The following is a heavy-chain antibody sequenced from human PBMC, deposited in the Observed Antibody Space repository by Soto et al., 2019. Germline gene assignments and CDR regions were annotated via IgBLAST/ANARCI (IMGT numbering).Heavy chain of an antibody. CDR1: GYSFTSYW. Sequence: PGESLKISCKGSGYSFTSYWISWVRQMPGKGLEWMGRIDPSDSYTNYSPSFQGHVTISADKSISTAYLQWSSLKASDTAMYYGASSRAVAGLYGMDVWGQGTTVTVSS. J-gene: IGHJ6*02. D-gene: IGHD6-19*01. CDR2: IDPSDSYT. V-gene: IGHV5-10-1*01. CDR3: ASSRAVAGLYGMDV.